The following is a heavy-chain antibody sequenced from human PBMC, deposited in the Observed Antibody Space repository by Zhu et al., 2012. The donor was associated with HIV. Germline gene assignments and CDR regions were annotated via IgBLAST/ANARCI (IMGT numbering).Heavy chain of an antibody. D-gene: IGHD3-10*01. CDR3: ARDGLRGXTYGDYYNYMDV. J-gene: IGHJ6*03. Sequence: QVQLQESGPGLVKPSETLSLTCAVSGGSINNYFWSWIRLPPGRGLEWIGHISYTGSANYNPSLKSRVTILLDTSKRQFSLNLRSVTAADTAVYYCARDGLRGXTYGDYYNYMDVVGQRDHGHRLL. CDR2: ISYTGSA. CDR1: GGSINNYF. V-gene: IGHV4-59*01.